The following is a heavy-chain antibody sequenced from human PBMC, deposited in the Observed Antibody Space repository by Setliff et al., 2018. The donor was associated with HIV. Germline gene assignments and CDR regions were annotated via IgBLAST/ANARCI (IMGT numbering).Heavy chain of an antibody. CDR2: IYHSGST. Sequence: SETLSLTCAVSGYAINNNFFWGWVRQPPGKGLEWIGSIYHSGSTYYNPSLESRLTISMDTTNNQFSLMLTSVTAADTATYFCGRGPRAASSGYFKDWGQGTLVTVSS. V-gene: IGHV4-38-2*01. J-gene: IGHJ1*01. CDR1: GYAINNNFF. D-gene: IGHD6-13*01. CDR3: GRGPRAASSGYFKD.